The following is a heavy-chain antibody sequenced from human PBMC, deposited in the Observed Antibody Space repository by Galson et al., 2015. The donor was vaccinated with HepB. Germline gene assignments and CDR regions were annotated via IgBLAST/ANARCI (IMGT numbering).Heavy chain of an antibody. V-gene: IGHV1-69*10. CDR2: IIPILGIA. CDR3: AREMVRGVIIS. D-gene: IGHD3-10*01. J-gene: IGHJ4*02. Sequence: SVKVSCKASGGTFSSYTISWVRQAPGQGLEWMGGIIPILGIANYAQKFQGRVTITADKSTSTAYMELSSLRSEDTAVYYCAREMVRGVIISWGQGTLVTVSS. CDR1: GGTFSSYT.